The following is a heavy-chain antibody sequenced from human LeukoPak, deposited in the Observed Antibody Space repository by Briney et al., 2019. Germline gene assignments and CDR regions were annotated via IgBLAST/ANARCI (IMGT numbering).Heavy chain of an antibody. Sequence: SETLSLTCAVYGGSFSGYYWSWIRQPPGKGLEWIGEINHSGSTNYNPSLKSRVTISVDTPKNQFSLKLSSVTAADTAVYYCARSRQLWLRYFDYWGQGTLVTVSS. CDR3: ARSRQLWLRYFDY. D-gene: IGHD5-18*01. V-gene: IGHV4-34*01. J-gene: IGHJ4*02. CDR1: GGSFSGYY. CDR2: INHSGST.